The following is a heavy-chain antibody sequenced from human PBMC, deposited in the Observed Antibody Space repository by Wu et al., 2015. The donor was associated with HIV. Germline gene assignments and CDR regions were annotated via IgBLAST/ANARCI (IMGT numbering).Heavy chain of an antibody. CDR2: IIPIFGIT. V-gene: IGHV1-69*13. CDR3: AGGGGRTSMDPFDY. J-gene: IGHJ4*02. Sequence: QVQLVQSGAEVKKPGSSVKVSCKASGGTFSSYAISWVRQAPGQGLEWMGRIIPIFGITTFAQKFQGRVTITADESTSTAYMDVNTLRSEDTAVYFCAGGGGRTSMDPFDYWGQGTLVTVSS. CDR1: GGTFSSYA. D-gene: IGHD5-18*01.